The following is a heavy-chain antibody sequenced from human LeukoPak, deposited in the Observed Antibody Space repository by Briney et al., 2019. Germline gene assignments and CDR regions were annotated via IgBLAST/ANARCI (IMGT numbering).Heavy chain of an antibody. CDR3: ARPDYDSSGYYWAFDY. CDR1: GGSISSYY. V-gene: IGHV4-39*07. Sequence: PSETLSLTCTVSGGSISSYYWGWLRQPPGKGLEWIGSIYYSGSTYYNPSLKSRVTISVDTSKNQFSLKLSSVTAADTAVYYCARPDYDSSGYYWAFDYWGQGTLVTVSS. J-gene: IGHJ4*02. D-gene: IGHD3-22*01. CDR2: IYYSGST.